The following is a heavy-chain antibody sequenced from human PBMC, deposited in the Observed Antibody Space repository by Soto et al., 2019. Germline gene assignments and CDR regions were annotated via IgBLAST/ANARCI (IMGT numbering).Heavy chain of an antibody. J-gene: IGHJ6*03. CDR2: IYHSGST. D-gene: IGHD3-3*01. V-gene: IGHV4-34*01. Sequence: SETLSLTCAVYGGSFSGYYWSWIRQPPGKGLEWIGEIYHSGSTNYNPSLKSRVTISVDTSKNQFSLKLSSVTAADTAVYYCARGTAEDYDFWSGYYPDYYYYYMDVWGKGTTVTVSS. CDR1: GGSFSGYY. CDR3: ARGTAEDYDFWSGYYPDYYYYYMDV.